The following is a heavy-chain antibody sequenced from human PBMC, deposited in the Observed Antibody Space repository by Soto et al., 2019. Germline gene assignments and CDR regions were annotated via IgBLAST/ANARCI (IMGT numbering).Heavy chain of an antibody. V-gene: IGHV4-59*01. CDR1: GGSISRYY. J-gene: IGHJ4*02. Sequence: QVQLQDSGPGLVKPSETLSLTCTVSGGSISRYYWSWVRQPPGKGLEWIGYIYYSGSTNYNPSLKSRVTISVDTSKNQFSLKLSSVTAADTAVYYCARSDGRYWGQGTLVTGSS. CDR3: ARSDGRY. CDR2: IYYSGST.